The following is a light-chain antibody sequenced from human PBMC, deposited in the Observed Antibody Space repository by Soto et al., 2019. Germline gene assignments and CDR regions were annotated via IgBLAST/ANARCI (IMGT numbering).Light chain of an antibody. CDR2: AAS. J-gene: IGKJ4*01. CDR1: QSISMY. CDR3: QQSFNTPRT. V-gene: IGKV1-39*01. Sequence: DIQMTQSPSSLSSSVGDRVTITCRASQSISMYLNWYQQKPGKAPKLLIYAASRLQSRVPSRFSGSGSGTDFTLTISSLQPEDFATYYCQQSFNTPRTFGGGTNVEIQ.